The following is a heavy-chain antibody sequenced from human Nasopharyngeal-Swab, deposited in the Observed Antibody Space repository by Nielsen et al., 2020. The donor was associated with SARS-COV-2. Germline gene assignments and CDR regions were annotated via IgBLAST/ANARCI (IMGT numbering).Heavy chain of an antibody. CDR1: GFTFTNYA. Sequence: GESLKISCAVSGFTFTNYAMSWVRQAPGKGLEWVSAISGSGDSTYYADSVKARFTISRDNSKNTLYLQMNSLRVEDTAVYYCARHDPGYHYFYGMGVWGQGTTVTVSS. J-gene: IGHJ6*02. CDR2: ISGSGDST. V-gene: IGHV3-23*01. CDR3: ARHDPGYHYFYGMGV. D-gene: IGHD2-2*01.